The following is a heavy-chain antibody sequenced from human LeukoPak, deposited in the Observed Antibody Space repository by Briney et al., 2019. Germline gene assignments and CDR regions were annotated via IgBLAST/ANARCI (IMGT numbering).Heavy chain of an antibody. CDR2: ISASGGST. CDR3: AKAVVRGSYYFDY. J-gene: IGHJ4*02. Sequence: GGSLRLSCAASGFTFSSYAMSWVRQAPGKGLEWVSVISASGGSTYYADSVKGRFTISRDNSKNTLYLQVNSLRVEDTAVYYCAKAVVRGSYYFDYWGQGTLVTVSS. CDR1: GFTFSSYA. D-gene: IGHD3-10*01. V-gene: IGHV3-23*01.